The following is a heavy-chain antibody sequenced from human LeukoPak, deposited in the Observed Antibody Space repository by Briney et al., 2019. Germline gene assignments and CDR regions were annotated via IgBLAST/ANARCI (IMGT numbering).Heavy chain of an antibody. V-gene: IGHV3-48*03. CDR1: GFTFSSYE. CDR3: ARVHYSDSSGYPLDY. Sequence: GGSLRLSCAASGFTFSSYEMNWVRQAPGKGLEWVSYIGSSGSIIYYADSVKGRFTISRDNAKNSLYLQMNSLRAGDTAVYYCARVHYSDSSGYPLDYWGQGTLVTVSS. CDR2: IGSSGSII. J-gene: IGHJ4*02. D-gene: IGHD3-22*01.